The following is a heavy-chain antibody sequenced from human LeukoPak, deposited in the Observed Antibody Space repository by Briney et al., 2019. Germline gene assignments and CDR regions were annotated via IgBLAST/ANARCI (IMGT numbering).Heavy chain of an antibody. V-gene: IGHV4-34*01. CDR3: ARVAGYSYIYANY. CDR1: GGAFSGYS. CDR2: IDPSGTT. Sequence: SETLSLTCAVYGGAFSGYSWSWIRQPPGKGLEWVGEIDPSGTTNYNPSLKSRVTVSTDMSKNQFSLKVNSVTAADTAVYYCARVAGYSYIYANYWGQGTLVTVSS. D-gene: IGHD5-18*01. J-gene: IGHJ4*02.